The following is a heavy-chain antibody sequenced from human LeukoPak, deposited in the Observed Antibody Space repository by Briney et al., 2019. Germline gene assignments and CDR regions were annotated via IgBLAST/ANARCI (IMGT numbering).Heavy chain of an antibody. J-gene: IGHJ4*02. CDR2: IQYDGTNR. Sequence: GGSLRLSCAASGFTFSSYGMHWVRQAPGKGLEWVAFIQYDGTNRYYADSVKGRFTISRDNSKNTLYLQMNSLRAEDTAVYYCAKEYTGTFSPFPSYFDNWGQGTLVTVSS. D-gene: IGHD1-26*01. V-gene: IGHV3-30*02. CDR1: GFTFSSYG. CDR3: AKEYTGTFSPFPSYFDN.